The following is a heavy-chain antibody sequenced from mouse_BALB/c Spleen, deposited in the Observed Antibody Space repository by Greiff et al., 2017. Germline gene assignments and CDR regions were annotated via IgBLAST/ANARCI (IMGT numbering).Heavy chain of an antibody. CDR3: AKACGYWGFAY. D-gene: IGHD2-3*01. Sequence: VMLVESGPGLVAPSQSLSITCTVSGFSLTSYCVSWVRQPPGKGLEWLGVIWGDGSTNYHSALISRLSISKDNSKSQIYFNLNSLETDDTATYSCAKACGYWGFAYWGQGTLVTVSA. CDR1: GFSLTSYC. V-gene: IGHV2-3*01. CDR2: IWGDGST. J-gene: IGHJ3*01.